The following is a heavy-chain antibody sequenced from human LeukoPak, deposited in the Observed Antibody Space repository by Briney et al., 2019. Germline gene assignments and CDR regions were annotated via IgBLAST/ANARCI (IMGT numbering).Heavy chain of an antibody. V-gene: IGHV3-53*01. J-gene: IGHJ4*02. CDR3: ARDQLDH. CDR1: GLDVSSTY. CDR2: AFVGGDT. Sequence: PGGSLRPSCASSGLDVSSTYMSWIRQAPGKGLEWVSTAFVGGDTYYAASVKGRFTLSKDSSRNTMFLQMHGLRPEDTAVYYCARDQLDHWGQGTLVAVSP. D-gene: IGHD5-24*01.